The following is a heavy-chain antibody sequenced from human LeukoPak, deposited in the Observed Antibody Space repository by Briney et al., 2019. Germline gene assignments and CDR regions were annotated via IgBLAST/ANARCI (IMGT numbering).Heavy chain of an antibody. Sequence: SETLSLTCTVSGGSISSHHWSWIRQPPGKGLEWIGYIYYSGSTNYKPSLKSRVTISVDTSKNKFSLKLTSVTAADTAVYYCARHLDIAASGTFDYWGQGTLVTVSS. V-gene: IGHV4-59*08. CDR1: GGSISSHH. J-gene: IGHJ4*02. CDR2: IYYSGST. D-gene: IGHD6-13*01. CDR3: ARHLDIAASGTFDY.